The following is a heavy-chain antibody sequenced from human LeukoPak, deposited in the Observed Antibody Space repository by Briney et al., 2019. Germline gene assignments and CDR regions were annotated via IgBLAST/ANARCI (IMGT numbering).Heavy chain of an antibody. CDR2: ISSSSTTI. CDR1: GFTFSTYS. Sequence: GGSLRLSCAASGFTFSTYSMNWVRQAPGKGLEWVSYISSSSTTIYYADSVKGRFTISRDNAKNSLYLQMNSLRAEDTAVYYCAKDRPPLGVTANKVFDYWGQGTLVTVSS. V-gene: IGHV3-48*04. CDR3: AKDRPPLGVTANKVFDY. J-gene: IGHJ4*02. D-gene: IGHD2-21*02.